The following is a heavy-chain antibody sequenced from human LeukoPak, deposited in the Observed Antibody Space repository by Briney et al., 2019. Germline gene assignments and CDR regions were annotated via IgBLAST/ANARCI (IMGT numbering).Heavy chain of an antibody. J-gene: IGHJ4*02. V-gene: IGHV3-7*01. D-gene: IGHD3-3*01. CDR1: GFTFSSYL. Sequence: GGSLRLSCAASGFTFSSYLMSWVRQAPGKGLEWAANIKQDGSEKYYVDSVKGRFTISRDNAKNSLYLQMNSLRAEDTAVYYCARTTYYDFWRADYWGQGTLVTVSS. CDR3: ARTTYYDFWRADY. CDR2: IKQDGSEK.